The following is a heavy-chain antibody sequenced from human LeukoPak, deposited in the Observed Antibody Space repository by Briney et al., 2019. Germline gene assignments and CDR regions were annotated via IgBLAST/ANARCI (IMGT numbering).Heavy chain of an antibody. CDR2: ISAYNGNT. V-gene: IGHV1-18*04. J-gene: IGHJ5*02. Sequence: ASVKVSCKASGYTFTGYYMHWVRQAPGQGLEWMGWISAYNGNTNYAQKLQGRVTMTTDTSTSTAYMELRSLRSDDTAVYYCAREIGYYGSGSYYHWFDPWGQGTLVTVSS. D-gene: IGHD3-10*01. CDR3: AREIGYYGSGSYYHWFDP. CDR1: GYTFTGYY.